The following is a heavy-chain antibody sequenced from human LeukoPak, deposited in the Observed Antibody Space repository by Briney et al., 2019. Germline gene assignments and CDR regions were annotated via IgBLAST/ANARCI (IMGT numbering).Heavy chain of an antibody. CDR2: IYYSGST. CDR3: ARLRGKWGSPEELHDY. V-gene: IGHV4-39*01. D-gene: IGHD3-16*01. J-gene: IGHJ4*02. CDR1: GGSISSSSYY. Sequence: KPSETLSLTCTVSGGSISSSSYYWGWIRQPPGKGLEWIGSIYYSGSTYYNPSLKSRVTISVDTSKNQFSLKLSSVTAADTAVYYCARLRGKWGSPEELHDYWGQGTLVTVSS.